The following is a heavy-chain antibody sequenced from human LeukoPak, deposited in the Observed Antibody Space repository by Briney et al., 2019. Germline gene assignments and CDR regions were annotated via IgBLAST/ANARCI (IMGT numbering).Heavy chain of an antibody. D-gene: IGHD6-13*01. Sequence: PGGSLRLFCAASGFTFSSSAVSWVRQAPGKGLEWVSAVSGSGDGTYYADSVKGRFTISRDNSKNTLYLEMNSLRAEDTAVYYCAKLEGQHPVEYYFDYWGQGTLVTVST. J-gene: IGHJ4*02. CDR1: GFTFSSSA. V-gene: IGHV3-23*01. CDR3: AKLEGQHPVEYYFDY. CDR2: VSGSGDGT.